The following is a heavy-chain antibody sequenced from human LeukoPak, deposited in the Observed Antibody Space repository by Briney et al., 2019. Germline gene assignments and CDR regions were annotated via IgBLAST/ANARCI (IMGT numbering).Heavy chain of an antibody. V-gene: IGHV1-18*01. Sequence: VASVKVSCKASGTTFSNYGITWVRQAPGQGLEWMGWISAYNGNTNYAQKFQGRVTMTTDTSTSTAYMELRSLRSDDTALYYCARDCSGTCYLDYWGQGTLVTVSS. D-gene: IGHD2-15*01. CDR1: GTTFSNYG. CDR2: ISAYNGNT. CDR3: ARDCSGTCYLDY. J-gene: IGHJ4*02.